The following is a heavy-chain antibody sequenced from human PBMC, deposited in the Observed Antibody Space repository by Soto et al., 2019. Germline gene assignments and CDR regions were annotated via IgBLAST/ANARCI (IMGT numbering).Heavy chain of an antibody. D-gene: IGHD1-1*01. CDR3: VRDGTKTLRDWFDP. V-gene: IGHV4-4*07. CDR1: GASISCYY. CDR2: IYATGTT. J-gene: IGHJ5*02. Sequence: QVQLQESGPGLVKPSETLSLTCTVSGASISCYYWSCIRKSAGKGLEWIGRIYATGTTDYNPSLKSRVMMSVDTSKKQFSLKLRSVTAADTAVYYCVRDGTKTLRDWFDPCGQGISVTVSS.